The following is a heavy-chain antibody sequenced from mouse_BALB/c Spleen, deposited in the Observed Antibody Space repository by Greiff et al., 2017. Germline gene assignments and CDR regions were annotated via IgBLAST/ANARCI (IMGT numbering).Heavy chain of an antibody. D-gene: IGHD2-10*02. CDR2: INPGSGGT. J-gene: IGHJ2*01. CDR3: AMYGNLYYFDY. Sequence: QVQLQQSGAELVRPGTSVKVSCKASGYAFTNYLIEWVKQRPGQGLEWIGVINPGSGGTNYNEKFKGKATLTADKSSSTAYMQLSSLTSEDSAVYFCAMYGNLYYFDYWGQGTTLTVSA. CDR1: GYAFTNYL. V-gene: IGHV1-54*01.